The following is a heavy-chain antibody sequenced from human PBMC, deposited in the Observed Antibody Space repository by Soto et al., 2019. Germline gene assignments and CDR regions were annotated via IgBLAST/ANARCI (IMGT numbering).Heavy chain of an antibody. CDR3: ARGIGETYGDLGGVDY. D-gene: IGHD4-17*01. V-gene: IGHV1-8*01. J-gene: IGHJ4*02. CDR1: GYTFPSYD. Sequence: QVQLVQSGAEVKKPGASVKVSCKASGYTFPSYDINWVRQATGQGLEWMGWVNPNSGNAGYARKFQGRVSMTWNTSISTAYMELSSLRSEDTAAYYCARGIGETYGDLGGVDYWGQGTLVTVSS. CDR2: VNPNSGNA.